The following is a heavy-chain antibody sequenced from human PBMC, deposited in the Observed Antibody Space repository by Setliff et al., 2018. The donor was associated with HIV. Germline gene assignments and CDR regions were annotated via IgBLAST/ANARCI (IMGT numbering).Heavy chain of an antibody. Sequence: PSETLSLTCSVSGRSISGYYWSWIRQPAGRGLEWIGRIHTSGNTNYNPSLRGRVTMSVDMSKNQFSLKLTSVSAADTAVYYCARDRIEFVAEDPHDVFDIWGRGTLVTVS. J-gene: IGHJ3*02. CDR2: IHTSGNT. CDR3: ARDRIEFVAEDPHDVFDI. D-gene: IGHD5-12*01. CDR1: GRSISGYY. V-gene: IGHV4-4*07.